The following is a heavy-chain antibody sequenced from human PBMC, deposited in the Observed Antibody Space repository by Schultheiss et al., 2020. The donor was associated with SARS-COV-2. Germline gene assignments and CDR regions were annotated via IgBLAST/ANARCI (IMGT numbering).Heavy chain of an antibody. Sequence: SVKVSCKASGGTFSSYAISWVRQAPGQGLEWMGGIIPIFGTANYAQKFQGRVTITADKSTSTAYMELSSLRSEDTAVYYCARGKPIQLLMYYMDVWGKGTTVTGSS. V-gene: IGHV1-69*06. J-gene: IGHJ6*03. D-gene: IGHD2-2*01. CDR3: ARGKPIQLLMYYMDV. CDR1: GGTFSSYA. CDR2: IIPIFGTA.